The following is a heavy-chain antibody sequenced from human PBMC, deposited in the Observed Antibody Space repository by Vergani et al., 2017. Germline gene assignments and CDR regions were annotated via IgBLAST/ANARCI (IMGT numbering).Heavy chain of an antibody. D-gene: IGHD1-26*01. CDR2: IYYSGST. CDR1: GGSISSSSYY. V-gene: IGHV4-39*01. Sequence: QLQLQESGPGLVKPSETLSLTCTVSGGSISSSSYYWGWIRQPPGKGLEWIGSIYYSGSTYYYPSLKIRIVIFVDTSKNQFSLNLSSVTAADTAVYYCARQVSGNYYEFDYWGQGALVTVSS. J-gene: IGHJ4*02. CDR3: ARQVSGNYYEFDY.